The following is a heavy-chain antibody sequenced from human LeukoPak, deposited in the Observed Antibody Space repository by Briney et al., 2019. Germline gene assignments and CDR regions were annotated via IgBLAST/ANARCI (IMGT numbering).Heavy chain of an antibody. CDR2: ISSTSDYI. V-gene: IGHV3-21*01. D-gene: IGHD2-15*01. J-gene: IGHJ4*02. CDR3: ARAVVAPGGAPYFDY. CDR1: GFTFSTAA. Sequence: PGGSLRLSCAASGFTFSTAAMSWVRQAPGKRLQWVSGISSTSDYIFYAESVKGRFTISSDKAKNSLYLQINSLRAEDTAVFYCARAVVAPGGAPYFDYWGQGTLVTVSS.